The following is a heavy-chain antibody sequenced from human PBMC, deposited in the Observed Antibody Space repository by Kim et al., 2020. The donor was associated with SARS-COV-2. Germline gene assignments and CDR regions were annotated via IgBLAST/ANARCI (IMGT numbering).Heavy chain of an antibody. J-gene: IGHJ4*02. D-gene: IGHD3-16*01. CDR2: T. V-gene: IGHV1-46*01. CDR3: ARDWGRCAFDY. Sequence: TSYAQKFQGRVTMTRDTSTSTVYMELSSLRSEDTAVYYCARDWGRCAFDYWGQGTLVTVSS.